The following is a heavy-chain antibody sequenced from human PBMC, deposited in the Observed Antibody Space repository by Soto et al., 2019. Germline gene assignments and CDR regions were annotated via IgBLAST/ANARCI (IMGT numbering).Heavy chain of an antibody. V-gene: IGHV3-48*02. CDR1: GFTFSSYS. Sequence: EVQLVESGGGLVQPGGSLRLSCAASGFTFSSYSMNWVRQAPGKGLEWVSYISSSSSTIYYADYVMGRFTISRDNAKNPLEVPMNSLEDEDTAVYYCARDQVTSVTTYYYYDIDVWGQGTTVTVSS. J-gene: IGHJ6*02. CDR2: ISSSSSTI. D-gene: IGHD4-17*01. CDR3: ARDQVTSVTTYYYYDIDV.